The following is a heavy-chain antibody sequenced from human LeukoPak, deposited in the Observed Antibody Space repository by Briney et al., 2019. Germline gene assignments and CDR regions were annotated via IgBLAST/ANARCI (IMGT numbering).Heavy chain of an antibody. V-gene: IGHV4-34*01. Sequence: SETLSLTCAVYGGSFSGYYWSWIRQPPGKGLEWIGEINHSGSTNYNPSLKSRVTISVDTSKNQFSLKLSSVTAADTAVYYCARGLQYYYDSSGYYSRERYFDYWGQGTLVTVSS. CDR3: ARGLQYYYDSSGYYSRERYFDY. D-gene: IGHD3-22*01. J-gene: IGHJ4*02. CDR1: GGSFSGYY. CDR2: INHSGST.